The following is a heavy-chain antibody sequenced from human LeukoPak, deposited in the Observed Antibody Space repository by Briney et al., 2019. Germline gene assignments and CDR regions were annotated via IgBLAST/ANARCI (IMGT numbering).Heavy chain of an antibody. Sequence: PGGSLRLSCAASGFTFSSYKMNWVRQAPGKGLEWVANIKQDGSEEVYVDSVKGRFTISRDNAKNSLFLQMNTLRAEDTAVYYCARDPYSSTWSYGMDVWGQGTTVTVSS. V-gene: IGHV3-7*05. CDR1: GFTFSSYK. J-gene: IGHJ6*02. D-gene: IGHD6-6*01. CDR3: ARDPYSSTWSYGMDV. CDR2: IKQDGSEE.